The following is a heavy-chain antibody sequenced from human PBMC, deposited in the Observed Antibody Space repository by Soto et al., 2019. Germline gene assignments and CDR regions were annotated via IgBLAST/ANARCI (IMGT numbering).Heavy chain of an antibody. CDR1: GFTFSSYA. V-gene: IGHV3-23*01. CDR3: AKDLRQTQPSDFWSGYADYYYYGMDV. J-gene: IGHJ6*02. CDR2: ISGSGGST. D-gene: IGHD3-3*01. Sequence: GGSLRLSCAASGFTFSSYAMSWVRQAPGKGLEWVSAISGSGGSTYYADSVKGRFTISRDNSKNTLYLQMNSLRAEDTAVYYCAKDLRQTQPSDFWSGYADYYYYGMDVWGQGTTVTVSS.